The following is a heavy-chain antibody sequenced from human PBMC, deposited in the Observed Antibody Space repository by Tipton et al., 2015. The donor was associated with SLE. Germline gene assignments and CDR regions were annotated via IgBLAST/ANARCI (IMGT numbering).Heavy chain of an antibody. D-gene: IGHD2-15*01. CDR1: SGSLSSDYYY. Sequence: TLSLTCTVSSGSLSSDYYYCNWILQPAGQGLDWMGRVYTSGTTNYNPSLTSRVTISVDTSRNQFSLKLSSVTAADTALYYCARGDGGTDDPFDIWGQGTMVNVSS. CDR3: ARGDGGTDDPFDI. J-gene: IGHJ3*02. V-gene: IGHV4-61*02. CDR2: VYTSGTT.